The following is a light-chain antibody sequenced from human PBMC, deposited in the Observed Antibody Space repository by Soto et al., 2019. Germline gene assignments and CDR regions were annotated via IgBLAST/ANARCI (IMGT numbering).Light chain of an antibody. J-gene: IGKJ2*01. CDR1: QSISSW. CDR3: QQYNSYPYT. CDR2: KAS. V-gene: IGKV1-5*03. Sequence: DIQMTQSPSTLSASVGDRVTITCRASQSISSWLAWYQQKPGKAPTLLIYKASSLESGVPSRFSGRGSGTEFTLTISSLQPDDFATYYCQQYNSYPYTFGQGTKLEIK.